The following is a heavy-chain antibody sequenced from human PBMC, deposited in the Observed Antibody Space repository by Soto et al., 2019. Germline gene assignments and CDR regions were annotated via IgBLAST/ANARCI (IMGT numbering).Heavy chain of an antibody. CDR3: ASLLFCSGGTCYPSVDV. J-gene: IGHJ6*02. D-gene: IGHD2-15*01. Sequence: QVQLQESGPGLVKPSETLSLTCSVSGGSLRTYQWSWIRQPAGKGLEWIGHISTSGSTNYNPSLKSRVTMSVDTSRNQFSLELSSVTAADTAVYYCASLLFCSGGTCYPSVDVWGQGTTVTVSS. CDR1: GGSLRTYQ. V-gene: IGHV4-4*07. CDR2: ISTSGST.